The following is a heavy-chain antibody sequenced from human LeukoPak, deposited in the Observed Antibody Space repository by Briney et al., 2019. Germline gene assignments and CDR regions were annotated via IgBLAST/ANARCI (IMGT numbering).Heavy chain of an antibody. J-gene: IGHJ4*02. D-gene: IGHD3-9*01. CDR1: GFTFSYYG. Sequence: PGGSLRLSCAASGFTFSYYGMHWVRQAPGKGLEWVAVISYDGSSKYYADSVKGRFTISRDNSKNTLYLQMNSLRDEDTAVYYCARDHTIFTFFGGTCIGYWGQGTLVTVSS. V-gene: IGHV3-30*03. CDR2: ISYDGSSK. CDR3: ARDHTIFTFFGGTCIGY.